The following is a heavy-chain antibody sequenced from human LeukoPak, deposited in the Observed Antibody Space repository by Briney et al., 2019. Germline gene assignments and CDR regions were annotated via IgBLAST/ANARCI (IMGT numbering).Heavy chain of an antibody. J-gene: IGHJ4*02. D-gene: IGHD1-26*01. Sequence: ETLSLTCIVSGGSINNYYWTWIRQPAGKGLEWIGRVYESGGTNYNPSLKSRVTMSVDTSKNQFSLKLSSVTAADTAVYYCARVHGGGSNYFDYWGQGTLVTVSS. CDR2: VYESGGT. CDR1: GGSINNYY. V-gene: IGHV4-4*07. CDR3: ARVHGGGSNYFDY.